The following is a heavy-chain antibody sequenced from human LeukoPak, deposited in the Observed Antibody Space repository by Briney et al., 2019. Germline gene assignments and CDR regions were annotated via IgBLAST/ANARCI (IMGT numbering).Heavy chain of an antibody. CDR2: ISGSDGST. V-gene: IGHV3-23*01. CDR3: AKDNYYDSSGLFDY. Sequence: PGGSLRLSCAASGFTFSSYAMSWVRQAPGKGLEWVSAISGSDGSTYYADSVKGRFTISRDNSKNTLYLQMNSLRAEDTAVYYCAKDNYYDSSGLFDYWGQGTLVTVSS. D-gene: IGHD3-22*01. CDR1: GFTFSSYA. J-gene: IGHJ4*02.